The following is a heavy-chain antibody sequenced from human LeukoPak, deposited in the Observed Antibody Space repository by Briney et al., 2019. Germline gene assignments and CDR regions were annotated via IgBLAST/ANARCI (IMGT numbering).Heavy chain of an antibody. V-gene: IGHV4-4*07. Sequence: SETLALTCSVSGDSISSYYWSWIRQPAGKGLEWIGHIYTSGSTTYYDSGSTDYNPSLKRRVTISLDRSKNQFSLKLSSVTAADTAVYYCAAFLSGTYWYFDCWGQGALVTVSS. CDR1: GDSISSYY. CDR3: AAFLSGTYWYFDC. D-gene: IGHD1-26*01. J-gene: IGHJ4*02. CDR2: IYTSGST.